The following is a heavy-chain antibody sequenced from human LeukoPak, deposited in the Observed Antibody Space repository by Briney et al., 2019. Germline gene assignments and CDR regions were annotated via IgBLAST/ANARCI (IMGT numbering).Heavy chain of an antibody. Sequence: GGSLRLSCAASGFTFSSYAMHWVRQAPGKGLEWVAVISYDGSNKYYADSVKGRFTISRDNSKNTLYLQMNSLRAEDTAVYYCARGPGGSYYVVLGYWGQGTLVTVSS. V-gene: IGHV3-30-3*01. CDR3: ARGPGGSYYVVLGY. D-gene: IGHD1-26*01. CDR1: GFTFSSYA. J-gene: IGHJ4*02. CDR2: ISYDGSNK.